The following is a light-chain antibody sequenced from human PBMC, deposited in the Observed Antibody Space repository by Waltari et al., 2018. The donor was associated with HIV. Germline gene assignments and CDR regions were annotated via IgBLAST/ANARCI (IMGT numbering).Light chain of an antibody. CDR2: DVS. Sequence: QSALTQPASVSGSPGQSITISCTGTSSDVGGYNYVSWYQQHPGKAPKLMIYDVSNRPSGVSNRFSGSKSGNTASLTISGLQAEDEADYYCSSYTSSSILAFGTGTKVTVL. CDR3: SSYTSSSILA. J-gene: IGLJ1*01. CDR1: SSDVGGYNY. V-gene: IGLV2-14*03.